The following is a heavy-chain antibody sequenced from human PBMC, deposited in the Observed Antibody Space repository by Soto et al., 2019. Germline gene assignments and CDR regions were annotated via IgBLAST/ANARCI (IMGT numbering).Heavy chain of an antibody. D-gene: IGHD6-13*01. Sequence: QVPLVESGGGVVQPGRSLRLSCAASGFTFSSYGVHWVRQAPGKGLEWVAFISYDGSYKFYADSVKGRFTISRDNSKNTLYLQMNSLRAEDTAVYSCAKDLTNSWSWDYWGQGTLVTVSS. CDR3: AKDLTNSWSWDY. CDR1: GFTFSSYG. J-gene: IGHJ4*02. V-gene: IGHV3-30*18. CDR2: ISYDGSYK.